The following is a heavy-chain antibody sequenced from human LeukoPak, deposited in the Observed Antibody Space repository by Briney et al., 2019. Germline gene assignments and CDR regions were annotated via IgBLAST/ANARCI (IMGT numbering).Heavy chain of an antibody. V-gene: IGHV1-69*05. CDR3: ARGKLGYYDAFDI. Sequence: GASVKVSCKASGGTFSSYAISWVRQAPGQGLEWMGRIIPIFGTANYAQKFQGRVTITTDESTSTAYMELSSLRSEDTDVYYCARGKLGYYDAFDIWGQGTMVTVSS. J-gene: IGHJ3*02. D-gene: IGHD3-22*01. CDR1: GGTFSSYA. CDR2: IIPIFGTA.